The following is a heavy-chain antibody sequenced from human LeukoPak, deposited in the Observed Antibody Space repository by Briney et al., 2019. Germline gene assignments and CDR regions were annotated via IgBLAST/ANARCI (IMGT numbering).Heavy chain of an antibody. V-gene: IGHV3-23*01. J-gene: IGHJ4*02. CDR1: GFTFSSYA. Sequence: GGSLRLSCAASGFTFSSYAMSWVRQAPGKGLEWVSAISGSGGSTYYADSVKGRFTISRDNSKNTLYLQMDSLRAEDTAVYYCAKDRGYYDSSGYYLSYFDYWGQGTLVTVSS. CDR2: ISGSGGST. CDR3: AKDRGYYDSSGYYLSYFDY. D-gene: IGHD3-22*01.